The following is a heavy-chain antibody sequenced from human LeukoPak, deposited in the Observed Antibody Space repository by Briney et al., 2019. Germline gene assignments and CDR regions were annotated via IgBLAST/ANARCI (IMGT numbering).Heavy chain of an antibody. Sequence: GGSLRLSCAASGFSFSNYAMTWVRQAPGKGLEWVSRTSGSGDVKYYTDSVKGRFTISRPNAKSTLYRQMNSLRAEDTAGYYCAKYRSGGGGYYLGIEHWGQGTMVAVCS. CDR2: TSGSGDVK. J-gene: IGHJ1*01. CDR1: GFSFSNYA. D-gene: IGHD2-15*01. CDR3: AKYRSGGGGYYLGIEH. V-gene: IGHV3-23*01.